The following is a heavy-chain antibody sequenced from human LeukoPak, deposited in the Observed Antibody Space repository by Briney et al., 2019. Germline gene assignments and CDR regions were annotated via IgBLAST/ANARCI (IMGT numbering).Heavy chain of an antibody. Sequence: SETLSLTCTVSGGSTSRYFWNWIRQSPGKGLEWIGYVHYSGETSYNPSLKSRASISLDTSKNQFSLKLTSVTAADTAIYYCARYEKIDHGDDFDDWGQGTLVTVSS. CDR3: ARYEKIDHGDDFDD. D-gene: IGHD4-17*01. CDR2: VHYSGET. CDR1: GGSTSRYF. J-gene: IGHJ4*02. V-gene: IGHV4-59*01.